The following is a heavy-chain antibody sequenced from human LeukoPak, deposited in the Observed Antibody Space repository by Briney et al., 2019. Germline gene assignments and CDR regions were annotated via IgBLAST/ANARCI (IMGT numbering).Heavy chain of an antibody. CDR1: GDSISPYY. D-gene: IGHD2-15*01. CDR2: ISYSGST. J-gene: IGHJ4*01. Sequence: SETLSLTCTVSGDSISPYYWNWIRQPPGKGLECIGYISYSGSTNYNPSLKSRVTISVDTSKNQFSLKLNSVTAADTAVYYCARHCSGGSCCSVFDYWGHGTLVTVSS. V-gene: IGHV4-59*08. CDR3: ARHCSGGSCCSVFDY.